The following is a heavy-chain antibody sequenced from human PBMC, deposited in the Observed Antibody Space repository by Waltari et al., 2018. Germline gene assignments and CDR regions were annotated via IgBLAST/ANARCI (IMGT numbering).Heavy chain of an antibody. D-gene: IGHD2-2*01. CDR2: IYYSGST. Sequence: QLQLQESGPGLVKPSETLSLTCTVSGGSISSSSYYWGWIRQPPGKGLEWIGSIYYSGSTYYNPALKSRVTISVDTSKNQFSLKLSSVTAADTAVYYCASLVVPANYYYYYMDVWGKGTTVTVSS. CDR3: ASLVVPANYYYYYMDV. J-gene: IGHJ6*03. CDR1: GGSISSSSYY. V-gene: IGHV4-39*01.